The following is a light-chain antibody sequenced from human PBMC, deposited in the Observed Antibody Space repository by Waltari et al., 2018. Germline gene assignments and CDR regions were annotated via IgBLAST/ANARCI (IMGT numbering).Light chain of an antibody. J-gene: IGLJ3*02. CDR2: DVS. CDR3: SSYTSSSTLV. CDR1: SSDVGGFTH. Sequence: QSALTQPASVSGSPGQSITISCTGTSSDVGGFTHVSWYQQHPGKAPKLMIYDVSKRPSGVSNRCSGSKSVNPASLTISGLQAEDEADYYCSSYTSSSTLVFGGGTKLTVL. V-gene: IGLV2-14*03.